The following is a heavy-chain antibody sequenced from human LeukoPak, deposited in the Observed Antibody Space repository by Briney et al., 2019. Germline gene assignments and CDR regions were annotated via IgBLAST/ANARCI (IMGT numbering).Heavy chain of an antibody. CDR2: IKQDGSEK. CDR1: GFTFRSYW. CDR3: ARVGYDFNYGMDV. Sequence: GGSLRLSCAASGFTFRSYWMSWVRQAPGKGLEWVANIKQDGSEKYYVDSVKGRFTISRDNAKNSLYLQMNSLRAEDTAVYYCARVGYDFNYGMDVWGQGTTVTVSS. V-gene: IGHV3-7*03. D-gene: IGHD5-12*01. J-gene: IGHJ6*02.